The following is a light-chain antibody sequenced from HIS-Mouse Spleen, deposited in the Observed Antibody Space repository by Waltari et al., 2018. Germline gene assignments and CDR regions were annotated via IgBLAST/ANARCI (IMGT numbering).Light chain of an antibody. CDR2: WAS. J-gene: IGKJ2*01. CDR1: PSVLYSSKNKKY. V-gene: IGKV4-1*01. Sequence: DIVMTQSPDSLAVSLGERATIHCKSSPSVLYSSKNKKYLAWYQQKPGQPPKLLIYWASTRESGVPDRFSGSGSGTDFTLTISSLQAEDVAVYYCQQYYSTPYTFGQGTKLEIK. CDR3: QQYYSTPYT.